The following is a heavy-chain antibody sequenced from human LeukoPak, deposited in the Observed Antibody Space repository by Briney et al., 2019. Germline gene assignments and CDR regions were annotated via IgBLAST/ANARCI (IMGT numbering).Heavy chain of an antibody. V-gene: IGHV3-74*03. J-gene: IGHJ4*02. Sequence: GGSLRLSCATSGFAFSSYWMLWVRQAAGKGLEWVSRIDGDGTTTTYADSVKGRFTISRDNEKNILYLHMNSLRVEATATYYRARSQFDYWGQGILVTVSS. CDR3: ARSQFDY. CDR2: IDGDGTTT. CDR1: GFAFSSYW.